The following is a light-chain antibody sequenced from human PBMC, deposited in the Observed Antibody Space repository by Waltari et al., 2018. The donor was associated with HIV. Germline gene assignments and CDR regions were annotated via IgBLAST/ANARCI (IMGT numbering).Light chain of an antibody. Sequence: EIVLTQSPATLSLSPGERATLSCRASQRVSTYLAWYQQKSGQSPRLLIYDASIRATGIPAMFSGSGSGTDFTLTISSLEPEDFAVYYCQQRSNWPPAPTFGGGTKVEIK. CDR2: DAS. V-gene: IGKV3-11*01. J-gene: IGKJ4*01. CDR3: QQRSNWPPAPT. CDR1: QRVSTY.